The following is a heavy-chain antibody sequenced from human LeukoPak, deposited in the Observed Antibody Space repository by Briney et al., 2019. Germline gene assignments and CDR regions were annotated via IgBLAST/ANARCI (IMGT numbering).Heavy chain of an antibody. CDR3: ARGVGSGWYGAFDI. Sequence: GGSLRLSCAASGFTVSSNYMSWVRQAPGKGLEWVSVIYSGGSTYYADSVKGRFTISRDNSKNTLYLQMNSLRAEDTAVYYCARGVGSGWYGAFDIWGQGTMVTVSS. J-gene: IGHJ3*02. CDR2: IYSGGST. V-gene: IGHV3-53*01. D-gene: IGHD6-19*01. CDR1: GFTVSSNY.